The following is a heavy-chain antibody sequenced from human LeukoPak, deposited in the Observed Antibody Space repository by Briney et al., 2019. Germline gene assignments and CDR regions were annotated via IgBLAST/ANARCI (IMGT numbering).Heavy chain of an antibody. V-gene: IGHV3-7*01. D-gene: IGHD1-26*01. CDR1: GFTFSSHW. Sequence: GGSLRLSCATSGFTFSSHWMSWVRQAPGKDLEWVANIKQDGSKKYYVDSVRGRFTISRDNAKNSLYLQMNSLRAEDTAVYYCARGGGSYYYYWGQGSLVTVSP. CDR3: ARGGGSYYYY. J-gene: IGHJ4*02. CDR2: IKQDGSKK.